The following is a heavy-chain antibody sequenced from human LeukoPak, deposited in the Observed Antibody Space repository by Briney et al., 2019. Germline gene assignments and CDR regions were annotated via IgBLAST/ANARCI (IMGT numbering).Heavy chain of an antibody. CDR1: GFTFSDYY. CDR3: ARDPYYYDSSGYLP. Sequence: GGSLRLSCAASGFTFSDYYMSWIRQAPGKGLEWVSYISSSGSTIYYADSVKGRFTISRDNAKNSLHLQMNSLRAEDTAVYYCARDPYYYDSSGYLPWGQGTLVTVSS. CDR2: ISSSGSTI. D-gene: IGHD3-22*01. V-gene: IGHV3-11*01. J-gene: IGHJ5*02.